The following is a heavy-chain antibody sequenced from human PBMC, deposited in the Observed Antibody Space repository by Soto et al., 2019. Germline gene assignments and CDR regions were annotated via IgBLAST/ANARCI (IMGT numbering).Heavy chain of an antibody. J-gene: IGHJ4*02. CDR3: ARAEWELQIDY. Sequence: GGSLRLSCAASGFTFSSYAMHWVRQAPGKGLEYVSAISSNGGSTYYANSVKGRFTISRDNSKNTLYLQMGSLRAEDMAVYYCARAEWELQIDYWGQGTLVTVSS. V-gene: IGHV3-64*01. D-gene: IGHD1-26*01. CDR2: ISSNGGST. CDR1: GFTFSSYA.